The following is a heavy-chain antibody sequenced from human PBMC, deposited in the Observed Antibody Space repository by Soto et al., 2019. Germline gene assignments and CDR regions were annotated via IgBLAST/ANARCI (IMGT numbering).Heavy chain of an antibody. CDR1: EYAFSNYD. CDR2: VNPNNGDT. J-gene: IGHJ4*02. V-gene: IGHV1-8*01. CDR3: AKVSRKGSAIDFDY. Sequence: QVQLVQSGAELKKPGASVKVSCKASEYAFSNYDMNWVRQATGQGPEWIGWVNPNNGDTGYAQKFQGRVTRTTDISTTTAYMELTSQRSEDTAIYYCAKVSRKGSAIDFDYWGQGTLITVSS. D-gene: IGHD3-10*01.